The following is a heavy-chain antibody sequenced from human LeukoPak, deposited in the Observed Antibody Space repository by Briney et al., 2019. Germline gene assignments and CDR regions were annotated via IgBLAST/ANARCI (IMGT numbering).Heavy chain of an antibody. J-gene: IGHJ4*02. D-gene: IGHD3-9*01. CDR2: ISYDGSNK. V-gene: IGHV3-30-3*01. CDR1: GFTFSSYA. Sequence: PGGSLRLSCAASGFTFSSYAMHWVRQAPGKGLEWVAVISYDGSNKYYADSVKGRFTISRDNSKNTLYLQMNSLRAEDTAVYYCVILTGSDYWGQGTLVTVSP. CDR3: VILTGSDY.